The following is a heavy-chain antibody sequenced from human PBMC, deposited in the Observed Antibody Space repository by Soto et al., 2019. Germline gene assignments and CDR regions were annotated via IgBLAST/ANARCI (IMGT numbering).Heavy chain of an antibody. CDR1: VGTFSSYA. D-gene: IGHD3-16*01. CDR3: ARSYVPYYFDY. J-gene: IGHJ4*02. CDR2: IIPIFGTA. V-gene: IGHV1-69*13. Sequence: SVKVCCKDSVGTFSSYAISWVRQAPGQGLEWMGGIIPIFGTANYAQKFQGRVTITADESTSTAYMELSSLRSEDTAVYYCARSYVPYYFDYWGQGTLVTVSS.